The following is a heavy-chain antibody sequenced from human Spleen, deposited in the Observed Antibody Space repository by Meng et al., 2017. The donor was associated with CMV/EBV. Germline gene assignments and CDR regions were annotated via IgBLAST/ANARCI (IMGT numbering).Heavy chain of an antibody. CDR3: AKGPAGRYFDWLFYDFDY. V-gene: IGHV3-23*01. CDR2: ISGSGGST. CDR1: GFTFSSYA. J-gene: IGHJ4*02. D-gene: IGHD3-9*01. Sequence: GESLKISCAASGFTFSSYAMSWVRQAPGKGLEWVSAISGSGGSTYYADSVKGRFTISRDNSKNTLYLQMNSLRAEDTAVYYCAKGPAGRYFDWLFYDFDYWGQGTLVTVS.